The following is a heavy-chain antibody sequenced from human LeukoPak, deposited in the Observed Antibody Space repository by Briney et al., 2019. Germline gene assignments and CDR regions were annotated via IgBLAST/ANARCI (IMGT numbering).Heavy chain of an antibody. CDR1: GGSTSSDDYY. CDR3: AREGYDFWSGYPNWFDP. CDR2: VYYSGST. D-gene: IGHD3-3*01. J-gene: IGHJ5*02. Sequence: SQTLSLTCTVSGGSTSSDDYYWSWIRQPPGKGLEWIGYVYYSGSTYYNPSLKSRVTISVDTSRNQFSLKLSSVTAADTAVYYCAREGYDFWSGYPNWFDPWGQGTLVTVSS. V-gene: IGHV4-30-4*08.